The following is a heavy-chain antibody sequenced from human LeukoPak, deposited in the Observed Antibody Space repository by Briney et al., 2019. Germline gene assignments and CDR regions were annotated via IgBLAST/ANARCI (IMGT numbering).Heavy chain of an antibody. CDR3: TREDHSNYNY. Sequence: GGSLRLSCVASGFTFNRFFMSWVRQAPGKGLEWVANIKQDGSDKYYVDSVKGRFTISRDNAKNSLYLQMNSLRAEDTAVYYCTREDHSNYNYWGQGTLVTVSS. J-gene: IGHJ4*02. D-gene: IGHD4-11*01. V-gene: IGHV3-7*01. CDR2: IKQDGSDK. CDR1: GFTFNRFF.